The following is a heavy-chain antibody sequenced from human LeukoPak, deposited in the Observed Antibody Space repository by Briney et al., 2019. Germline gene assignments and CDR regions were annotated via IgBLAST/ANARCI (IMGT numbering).Heavy chain of an antibody. CDR3: APDSSGYLY. CDR1: GFTFSSYS. D-gene: IGHD3-22*01. J-gene: IGHJ4*02. V-gene: IGHV3-48*04. CDR2: ISSSSSSTI. Sequence: TGGSLRLSCAASGFTFSSYSMNWVRQAPGKGLEWVSYISSSSSSTIYYADSVKGRFTISRDNAKNSLYLQMNSLRAEDTAVYYCAPDSSGYLYWGQGTLVTVSS.